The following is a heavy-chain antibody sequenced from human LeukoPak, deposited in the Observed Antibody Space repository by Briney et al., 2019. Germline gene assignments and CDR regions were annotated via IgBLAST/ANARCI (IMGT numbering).Heavy chain of an antibody. Sequence: PGGSLRLSCAASGFTFSSYAMHWVRQAPGKGLEWVAVISYDGSNKYYADSVKGRFTISRDNSKNTLYLQMNSLRAEDTAVYYCARVDTAWDYYYYGMDVWGQGTTVTVSS. CDR3: ARVDTAWDYYYYGMDV. J-gene: IGHJ6*02. V-gene: IGHV3-30-3*01. CDR2: ISYDGSNK. D-gene: IGHD5-18*01. CDR1: GFTFSSYA.